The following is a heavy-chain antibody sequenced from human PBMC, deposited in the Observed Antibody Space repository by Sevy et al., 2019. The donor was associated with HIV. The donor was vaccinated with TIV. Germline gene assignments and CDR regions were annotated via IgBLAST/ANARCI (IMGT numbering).Heavy chain of an antibody. CDR1: GFTFSDNY. D-gene: IGHD5-18*01. CDR2: ISSRGSTI. J-gene: IGHJ4*02. CDR3: ARVRYNYGSYYFDH. V-gene: IGHV3-11*01. Sequence: GGSLRLSCAASGFTFSDNYMSWIRQAPGKGLEWVSYISSRGSTINYADSGKGRFTISRDNANNSLYLQMKGLGAEDTAVYYCARVRYNYGSYYFDHWGQGTLVTVSS.